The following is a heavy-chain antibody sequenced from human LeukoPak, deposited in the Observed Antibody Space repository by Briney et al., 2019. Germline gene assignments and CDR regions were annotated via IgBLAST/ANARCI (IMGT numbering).Heavy chain of an antibody. Sequence: PSETLSLTCSVSGGSISSYFWTWIRQPPGKGLEWIGYIHSSGSTEYNPSLKSRVTMSVDTSKNQFSLKLSSVTAADTAVYYCARHASYDILTGPYYFDYWGQGTLVTVSS. V-gene: IGHV4-59*08. J-gene: IGHJ4*02. CDR2: IHSSGST. CDR1: GGSISSYF. D-gene: IGHD3-9*01. CDR3: ARHASYDILTGPYYFDY.